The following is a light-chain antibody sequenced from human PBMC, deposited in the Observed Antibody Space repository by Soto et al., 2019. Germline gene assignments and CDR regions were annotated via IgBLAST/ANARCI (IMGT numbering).Light chain of an antibody. J-gene: IGLJ1*01. CDR3: SSYSGTNYHYV. CDR1: SSDVGCYNY. V-gene: IGLV2-8*01. CDR2: EVS. Sequence: QSALTQPPSASGSFGQSVTISCTGTSSDVGCYNYVSWYQQHPGKAPKLMIYEVSERPSGVPDRFSGSKSGNTASLTVSGLQADDEADYYCSSYSGTNYHYVFGTGTKLTVL.